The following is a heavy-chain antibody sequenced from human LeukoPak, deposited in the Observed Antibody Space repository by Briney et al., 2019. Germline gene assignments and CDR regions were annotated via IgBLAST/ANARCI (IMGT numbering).Heavy chain of an antibody. J-gene: IGHJ4*02. D-gene: IGHD3-3*01. V-gene: IGHV3-33*06. CDR3: AKDLERGLFDY. CDR2: IWYDGSNK. CDR1: RFTFSSYG. Sequence: GGSLRLSCAASRFTFSSYGMHWVRQAPGKGLEWVAVIWYDGSNKYYADSVKGRFTISRDNSKNTLYLQKNSLIAEDTAVYYCAKDLERGLFDYWGQGTLVTVSS.